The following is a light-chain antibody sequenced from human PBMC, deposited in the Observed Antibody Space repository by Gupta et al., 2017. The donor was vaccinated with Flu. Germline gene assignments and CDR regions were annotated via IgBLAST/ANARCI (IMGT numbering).Light chain of an antibody. CDR1: QSVDSRI. CDR2: GTS. CDR3: QHECTSPCT. J-gene: IGKJ2*02. V-gene: IGKV3-20*01. Sequence: VLTQSPGTLSLAPGERSTLQCRASQSVDSRILARYQQKPGQVPRLLLYGTSNRASGIPDRFSYSGSGSAFTLTIGRRESEDSAVYYCQHECTSPCTFGQGTKLKIK.